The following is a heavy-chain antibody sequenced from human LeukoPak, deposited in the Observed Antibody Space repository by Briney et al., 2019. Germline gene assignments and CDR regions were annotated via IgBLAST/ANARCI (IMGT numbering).Heavy chain of an antibody. V-gene: IGHV4-39*07. J-gene: IGHJ4*02. CDR3: ARLIGIAAAGIEY. CDR2: IYYSGST. Sequence: SETLSPTCTVSGGSISSSSYYWGWIRQPPGKGLEWIGSIYYSGSTNYNPSLKSRVTISVDTSKNQFSLKLSSVTAADTAVYYCARLIGIAAAGIEYWGQGTLVTVSS. D-gene: IGHD6-13*01. CDR1: GGSISSSSYY.